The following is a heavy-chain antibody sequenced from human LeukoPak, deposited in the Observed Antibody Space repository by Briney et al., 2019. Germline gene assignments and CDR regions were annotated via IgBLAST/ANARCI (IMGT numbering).Heavy chain of an antibody. CDR1: GLTFSSYR. V-gene: IGHV3-7*03. D-gene: IGHD3-16*01. Sequence: PGGSLRLSCAAPGLTFSSYRMNWARQAPWKGLEWVASINHNGNVNYYVDSVKGRFTISRDNAKNSLYLQMSNLRAEDTAVYFCARGGGLDVWGQGATVTVSS. CDR3: ARGGGLDV. CDR2: INHNGNVN. J-gene: IGHJ6*02.